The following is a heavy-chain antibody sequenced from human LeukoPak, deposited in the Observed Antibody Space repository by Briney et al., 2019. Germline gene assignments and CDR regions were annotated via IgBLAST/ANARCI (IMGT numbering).Heavy chain of an antibody. J-gene: IGHJ3*01. CDR2: ISYDGSNK. Sequence: GGSLRLSCAASGFTFSSYGMHWVRQAPGKGLEWVAVISYDGSNKYYADSVKGRFTISRDNSKNTLYLQMNSLRAEDTAVYYCANSKPMWNDAFDVWGQGTMVTVSS. D-gene: IGHD1-1*01. V-gene: IGHV3-30*18. CDR1: GFTFSSYG. CDR3: ANSKPMWNDAFDV.